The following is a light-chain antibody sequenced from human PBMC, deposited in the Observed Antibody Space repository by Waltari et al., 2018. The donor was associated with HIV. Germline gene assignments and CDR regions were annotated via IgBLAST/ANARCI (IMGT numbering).Light chain of an antibody. CDR2: GVS. CDR1: TSEFGLYNF. V-gene: IGLV2-14*01. Sequence: QSALTQPASVSGSPGQSITIYCTGSTSEFGLYNFISWYQQHPGGVPKVIISGVSSRPSGVSSRCSGSKSGNTASLTISWLQTEDEADYYCTSFTSNYTVMFGGGTKVTVL. J-gene: IGLJ3*02. CDR3: TSFTSNYTVM.